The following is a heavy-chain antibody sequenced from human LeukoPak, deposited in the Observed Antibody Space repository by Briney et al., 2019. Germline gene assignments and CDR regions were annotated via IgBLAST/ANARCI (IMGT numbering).Heavy chain of an antibody. CDR1: GFSFSTYD. CDR2: ISSTSSYI. D-gene: IGHD2-2*01. CDR3: ARGLRTLYGMDV. J-gene: IGHJ6*02. Sequence: GGSLRLSCAASGFSFSTYDMNWVRQAPGKGLEWVSSISSTSSYISYADSVKGRFTISRDNSKNTLYLQMNSLRAEDTAVYYCARGLRTLYGMDVWGQGTTVTVSS. V-gene: IGHV3-21*04.